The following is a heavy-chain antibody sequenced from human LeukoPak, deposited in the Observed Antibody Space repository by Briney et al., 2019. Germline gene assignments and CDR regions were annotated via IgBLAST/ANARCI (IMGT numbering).Heavy chain of an antibody. CDR2: ISYSGST. Sequence: KPSETLYLTCTVSGGSINSYYWSWIRQTPGKGLEWIGYISYSGSTNYNPSLKSRVTISLGTSKNQFFLKLNSVTAADTALYYCARGNADWGQGTLVTVSS. J-gene: IGHJ4*02. CDR1: GGSINSYY. V-gene: IGHV4-59*01. CDR3: ARGNAD.